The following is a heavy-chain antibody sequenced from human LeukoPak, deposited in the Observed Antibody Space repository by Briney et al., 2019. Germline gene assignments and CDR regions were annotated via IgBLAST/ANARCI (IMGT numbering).Heavy chain of an antibody. CDR3: ARDLFLARGGGWFDP. Sequence: GASVKVSCKASGYTFTGYYMHWVRQAPGQGLEWMGWINPNSGGTNYAQKFQGRVTMTRDTSISTAYMELSRLRSDDTAVYYCARDLFLARGGGWFDPWGQGTLVTVSS. CDR1: GYTFTGYY. CDR2: INPNSGGT. J-gene: IGHJ5*02. V-gene: IGHV1-2*02. D-gene: IGHD6-6*01.